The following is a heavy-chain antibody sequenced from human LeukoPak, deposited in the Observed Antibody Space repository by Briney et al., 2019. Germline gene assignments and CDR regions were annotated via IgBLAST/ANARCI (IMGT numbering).Heavy chain of an antibody. CDR1: GFTFSSYW. CDR2: IKQDGSEK. CDR3: ARDGVLGYCSSTSCPAYYYYYGMDV. D-gene: IGHD2-2*01. Sequence: PGGSLRLSCAASGFTFSSYWTSWVRQAPGKGLEWVANIKQDGSEKYYVDSVKGRFTISRDNAKNSLYLQMNSLRAEDTAVYYCARDGVLGYCSSTSCPAYYYYYGMDVWGQGTTVTVSS. J-gene: IGHJ6*02. V-gene: IGHV3-7*01.